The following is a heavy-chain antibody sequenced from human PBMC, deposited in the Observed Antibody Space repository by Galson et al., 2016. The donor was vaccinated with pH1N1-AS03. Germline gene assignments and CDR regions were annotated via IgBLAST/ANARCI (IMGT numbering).Heavy chain of an antibody. V-gene: IGHV1-69*04. CDR2: IIPMLNIP. J-gene: IGHJ3*02. CDR3: AKGYSATPSGTFDI. Sequence: SCKASGGTFNTYAISWVRQAPGQGLEWMGRIIPMLNIPDYAQKFQVRVTIPADKSTNTAYMELTNLRSDDTALYYCAKGYSATPSGTFDIWGQGTMVTVSS. CDR1: GGTFNTYA. D-gene: IGHD2-15*01.